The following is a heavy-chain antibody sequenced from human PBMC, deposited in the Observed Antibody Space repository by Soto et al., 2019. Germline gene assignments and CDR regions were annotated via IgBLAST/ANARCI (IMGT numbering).Heavy chain of an antibody. Sequence: PSETLSLTCTVYGGSISSGGYYWSWIRQHPGKGLEWIGYIYYSGSTYYNPSLKSRVTISVDTSKNQFSLKLSSVTAADTAVYYCARAVYSNYYFDYWGQGTLVTVSS. CDR1: GGSISSGGYY. CDR3: ARAVYSNYYFDY. CDR2: IYYSGST. D-gene: IGHD4-4*01. J-gene: IGHJ4*02. V-gene: IGHV4-31*03.